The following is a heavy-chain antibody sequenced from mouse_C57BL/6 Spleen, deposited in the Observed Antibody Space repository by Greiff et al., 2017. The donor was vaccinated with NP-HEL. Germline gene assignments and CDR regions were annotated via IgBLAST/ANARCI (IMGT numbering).Heavy chain of an antibody. D-gene: IGHD1-1*01. V-gene: IGHV1-80*01. J-gene: IGHJ2*01. Sequence: QVQLKQSGAELVKPGASVKISCKASGYAFSSYWMNWVKQRPGKGLEWIGQIYPGDGDTNYNGKFKGKATLTADKSSSTAYMQLSSLTSEDSAVYFCARYYYGSSPDFDYWGQGTTLTVSS. CDR3: ARYYYGSSPDFDY. CDR2: IYPGDGDT. CDR1: GYAFSSYW.